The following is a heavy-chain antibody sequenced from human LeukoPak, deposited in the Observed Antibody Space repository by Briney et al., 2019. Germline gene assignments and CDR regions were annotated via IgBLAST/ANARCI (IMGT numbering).Heavy chain of an antibody. D-gene: IGHD3-10*01. V-gene: IGHV1-3*01. CDR3: ARSPGFGELLWLTEYYFDY. CDR2: INAGNGNT. CDR1: GYTFTSYA. Sequence: ASVKVSCKASGYTFTSYAMHWVRQAPGQRLEWMGWINAGNGNTKYSQKFQGRVTITRDTSASTAYMELSSLRSEDTAVYYCARSPGFGELLWLTEYYFDYWGQGTLVTVSS. J-gene: IGHJ4*02.